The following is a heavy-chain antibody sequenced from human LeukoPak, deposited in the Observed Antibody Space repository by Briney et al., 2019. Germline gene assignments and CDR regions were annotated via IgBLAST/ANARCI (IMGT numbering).Heavy chain of an antibody. CDR1: GFTFSSYG. CDR2: IRYDGSNK. V-gene: IGHV3-30*02. Sequence: PGGSLRLSCAASGFTFSSYGMHWVPQAPGKGLEWVAFIRYDGSNKYYADSVKGRFTISRDNSKNTMYLQMNSLRAEDTAVYYCAKDLAYYDSGGYTYFDYWGQGTLVTVSS. J-gene: IGHJ4*02. CDR3: AKDLAYYDSGGYTYFDY. D-gene: IGHD3-22*01.